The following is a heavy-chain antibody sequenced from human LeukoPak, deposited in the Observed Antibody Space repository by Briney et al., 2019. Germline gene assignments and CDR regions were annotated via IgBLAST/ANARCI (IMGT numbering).Heavy chain of an antibody. V-gene: IGHV3-11*01. Sequence: PGGSLRLSCAASGFTFSDYYMSWIRQAPGKGLEWVSYISSSGGTIYYADSVKGRFTISRDNAKNPLYLQMNSLRAEDTAVYYCARGKYSPVPFDYWGQGTLVTVSS. CDR2: ISSSGGTI. CDR1: GFTFSDYY. CDR3: ARGKYSPVPFDY. D-gene: IGHD4-11*01. J-gene: IGHJ4*02.